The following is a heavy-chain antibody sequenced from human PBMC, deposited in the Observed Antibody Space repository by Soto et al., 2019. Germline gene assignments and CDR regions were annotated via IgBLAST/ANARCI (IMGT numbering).Heavy chain of an antibody. J-gene: IGHJ4*02. V-gene: IGHV2-5*02. CDR1: GFSLTSNAVG. CDR3: AHGSGWLFDF. D-gene: IGHD6-19*01. CDR2: IYWDDDN. Sequence: SGPTLVNPTQTLTLTCTFSGFSLTSNAVGVGWFRQPPGKALEWLALIYWDDDNHYSPSLKSRLTFTKDTSKNQVVLIMTNMDPVDTATYYCAHGSGWLFDFWGQGTXVTVSS.